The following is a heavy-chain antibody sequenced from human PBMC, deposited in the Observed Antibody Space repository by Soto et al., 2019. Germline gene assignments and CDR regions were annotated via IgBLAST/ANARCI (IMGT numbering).Heavy chain of an antibody. Sequence: EVQLVESGGGLVQPGGSLRLSCVASGFTFSSYSMNWVRQAPGKGLEWISYISASSSGIYYADSVKGRFTISRDNAENSLYLQMNSLRDEDTAVYYCVRDSNWSFDFWGQGTLVTVSP. CDR2: ISASSSGI. V-gene: IGHV3-48*02. CDR1: GFTFSSYS. D-gene: IGHD1-1*01. CDR3: VRDSNWSFDF. J-gene: IGHJ4*02.